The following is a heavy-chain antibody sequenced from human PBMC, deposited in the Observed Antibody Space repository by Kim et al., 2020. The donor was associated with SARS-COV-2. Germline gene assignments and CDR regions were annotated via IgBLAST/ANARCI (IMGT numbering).Heavy chain of an antibody. CDR3: ARDGGALAELDY. J-gene: IGHJ4*02. V-gene: IGHV1-2*02. D-gene: IGHD3-16*01. Sequence: NYAQKVQGRVTMTRDTSISTAYMELSRLRSDDTAVYYCARDGGALAELDYWGQGTLVTVSS.